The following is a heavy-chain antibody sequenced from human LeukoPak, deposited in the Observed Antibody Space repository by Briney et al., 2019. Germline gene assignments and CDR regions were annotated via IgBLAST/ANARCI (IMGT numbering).Heavy chain of an antibody. Sequence: HPGGSLRLSCAASGFTFSSYAMSWVRQAPGKGLEWVSAISGSGGSTYYADSVKGRFTISRDNSKNTLYLQMNSLRAEDTAVYYCAKDHLGYCSSTSCYSDYWGQGTLVTVSS. CDR3: AKDHLGYCSSTSCYSDY. CDR1: GFTFSSYA. J-gene: IGHJ4*02. CDR2: ISGSGGST. V-gene: IGHV3-23*01. D-gene: IGHD2-2*01.